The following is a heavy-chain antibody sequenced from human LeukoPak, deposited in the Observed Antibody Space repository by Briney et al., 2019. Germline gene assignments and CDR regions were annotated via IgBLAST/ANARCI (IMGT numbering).Heavy chain of an antibody. V-gene: IGHV3-66*01. D-gene: IGHD5-24*01. J-gene: IGHJ4*02. Sequence: HAGGSLRLSCTGSGFTVSGSYMSWVRQTPGKGLEWVSGIYSGGTTYYADSVKGRVTISRDSSKNTLYLQMNSLRAEDTAVYYCARDRRDGYCLGHWGQGTLVTVSS. CDR3: ARDRRDGYCLGH. CDR2: IYSGGTT. CDR1: GFTVSGSY.